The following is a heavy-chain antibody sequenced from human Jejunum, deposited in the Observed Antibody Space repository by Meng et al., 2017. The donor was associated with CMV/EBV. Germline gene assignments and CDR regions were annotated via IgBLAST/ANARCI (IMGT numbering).Heavy chain of an antibody. V-gene: IGHV3-30*04. D-gene: IGHD2-15*01. J-gene: IGHJ6*02. Sequence: WGHPAASEGLELVTIISSDGTKKDYADSVKGRFTITRDNDKNSLYLKMNSLRAEDTAVYFCARDLSEGYCDDTDCSYYYYYGMDVWGRGTTVTVSS. CDR2: ISSDGTKK. CDR3: ARDLSEGYCDDTDCSYYYYYGMDV.